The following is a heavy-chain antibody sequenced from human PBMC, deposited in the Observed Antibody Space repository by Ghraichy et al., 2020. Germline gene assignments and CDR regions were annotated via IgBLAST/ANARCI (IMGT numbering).Heavy chain of an antibody. D-gene: IGHD6-19*01. CDR3: VRSSSWAVAGPKGFDY. CDR2: IYYSGST. Sequence: GSLRLSCTVSGGSVNSGSYYWSWIRQPPGKGLEWIGYIYYSGSTNYNPSLESRVTISIDTSKNQFSLKLSSVTAADTAVYYCVRSSSWAVAGPKGFDYWGQGTLVTVSS. CDR1: GGSVNSGSYY. J-gene: IGHJ4*02. V-gene: IGHV4-61*01.